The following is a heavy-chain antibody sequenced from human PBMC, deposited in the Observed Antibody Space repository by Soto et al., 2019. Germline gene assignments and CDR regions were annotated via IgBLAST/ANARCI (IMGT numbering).Heavy chain of an antibody. J-gene: IGHJ4*02. D-gene: IGHD1-26*01. CDR1: GFTFSSYG. V-gene: IGHV3-30*18. CDR2: ISYDGSNK. CDR3: AKDHSGSDCYFDY. Sequence: QVQLVESGGGVVQPGRSLRLSCAASGFTFSSYGMHWVRQAPGKGLEWVAVISYDGSNKYYADSVKGRFTISRDNSKNTLYLQMNSLRAEDTAVYYCAKDHSGSDCYFDYWGQGTLVTVSS.